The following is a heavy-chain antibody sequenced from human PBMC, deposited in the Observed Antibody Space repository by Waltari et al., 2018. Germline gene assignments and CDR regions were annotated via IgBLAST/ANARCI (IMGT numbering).Heavy chain of an antibody. CDR3: ASRDSGPHITIFGVAPDGMDV. J-gene: IGHJ6*02. Sequence: QVQLVQSGAEVKKPGSSVKVSCKASGGTFRRYAISWVRQAPGQGLAWMGGIIPTFGTANYAQKFQGRVTITADESTSTAYMELSSLRSEDTAVYYCASRDSGPHITIFGVAPDGMDVWGQGTTVTVSS. CDR1: GGTFRRYA. CDR2: IIPTFGTA. V-gene: IGHV1-69*01. D-gene: IGHD3-3*01.